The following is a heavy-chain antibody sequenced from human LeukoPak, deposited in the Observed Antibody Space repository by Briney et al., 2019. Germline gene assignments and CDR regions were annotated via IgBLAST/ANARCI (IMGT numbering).Heavy chain of an antibody. Sequence: ASVKVSCKASGYTFTGYYMHWVRQAPGQGLEWMGWINPNSGGTNYAQKFQGRVTMTRDTSISTAYMELSRLRSDDTAVYYCARVGYCGRISCPYYFDYWGQGSLVAVSS. CDR3: ARVGYCGRISCPYYFDY. V-gene: IGHV1-2*02. CDR2: INPNSGGT. J-gene: IGHJ4*02. CDR1: GYTFTGYY. D-gene: IGHD2-15*01.